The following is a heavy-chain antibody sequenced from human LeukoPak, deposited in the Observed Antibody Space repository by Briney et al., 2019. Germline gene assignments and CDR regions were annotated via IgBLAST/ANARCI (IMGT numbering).Heavy chain of an antibody. V-gene: IGHV3-23*01. J-gene: IGHJ4*02. Sequence: GGTLRLSCAASGFTFSNYGMSWVRQAPGKGLEWVSTISGGGGNTYYADSVKGRFTISRDNSKNTLYLQMNSLRAEDTAVYYCAKAGAVVVVAAKYFDYWGQGTLVTVSS. CDR1: GFTFSNYG. CDR2: ISGGGGNT. CDR3: AKAGAVVVVAAKYFDY. D-gene: IGHD2-15*01.